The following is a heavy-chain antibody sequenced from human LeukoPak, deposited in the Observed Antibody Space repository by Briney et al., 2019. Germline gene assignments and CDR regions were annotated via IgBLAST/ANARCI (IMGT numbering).Heavy chain of an antibody. Sequence: PGGSLRLSCAASGFTVSSNYMSWVRQAPGKGLEWVSGINWNGGSTGYADSVKGRFTISRDNAKNSLYLQMNSLRAEDTALYYCAREDIHGDLTYYYYMDVWGKGTTVTVSS. CDR2: INWNGGST. CDR3: AREDIHGDLTYYYYMDV. D-gene: IGHD4-17*01. CDR1: GFTVSSNY. V-gene: IGHV3-20*04. J-gene: IGHJ6*03.